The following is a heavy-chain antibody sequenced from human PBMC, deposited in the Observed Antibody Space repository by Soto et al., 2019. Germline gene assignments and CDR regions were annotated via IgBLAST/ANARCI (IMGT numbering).Heavy chain of an antibody. Sequence: GESLKMSCSGSSYRFARYSVGWVRQLPGKGLEWMGIIYPGDSDTRYSPSFQAQVTISAAKSISTAYLQWSSLKASDTAMYYCARQKGASSGWYDWYFDYWGQGTLVTVSS. J-gene: IGHJ4*02. CDR2: IYPGDSDT. V-gene: IGHV5-51*01. CDR1: SYRFARYS. CDR3: ARQKGASSGWYDWYFDY. D-gene: IGHD6-19*01.